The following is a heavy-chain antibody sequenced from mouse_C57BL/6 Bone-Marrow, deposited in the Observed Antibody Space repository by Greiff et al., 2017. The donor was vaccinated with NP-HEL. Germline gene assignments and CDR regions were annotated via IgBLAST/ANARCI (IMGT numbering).Heavy chain of an antibody. J-gene: IGHJ1*03. CDR1: GVAFSRYW. Sequence: ATGGVAFSRYWMSWVRRAPGKGLEWIGEINPDSSTINYAPSLKDKFIISRDNAKNTLYLQMSKVRSEDTALYYCAITTVVAHWYFDVWGTGTTVTVSS. V-gene: IGHV4-1*01. CDR3: AITTVVAHWYFDV. CDR2: INPDSSTI. D-gene: IGHD1-1*01.